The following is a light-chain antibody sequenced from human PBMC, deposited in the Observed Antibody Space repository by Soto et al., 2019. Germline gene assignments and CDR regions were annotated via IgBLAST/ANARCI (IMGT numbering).Light chain of an antibody. CDR3: LLYYGGGQPHWV. CDR1: TGAVTMGHH. CDR2: SIN. Sequence: QTVVTQESSLTVSPGGTVTLTCASSTGAVTMGHHPNWSQQKPGQAPRTGIYSINNKQDWTPARLSGSLLGGKAALTVSGVQPEDEAEYYCLLYYGGGQPHWVFGGGTKLTVL. V-gene: IGLV7-43*01. J-gene: IGLJ3*02.